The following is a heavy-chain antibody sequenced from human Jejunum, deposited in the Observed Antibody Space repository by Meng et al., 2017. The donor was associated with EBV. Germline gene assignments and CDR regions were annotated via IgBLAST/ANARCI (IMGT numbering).Heavy chain of an antibody. Sequence: QVQLHESGPGLVKPLGTLSLPCAVSGGSISSSNWWSWVRQPPGKGPEWIGEIFHIGTTNYNPTLKSRVTMSVDKSKNHFSLKLTSVTAADTAVYYCARDGGPSGSYAYWFDPWGQGTLVTVSS. V-gene: IGHV4-4*02. CDR1: GGSISSSNW. CDR2: IFHIGTT. D-gene: IGHD1-26*01. CDR3: ARDGGPSGSYAYWFDP. J-gene: IGHJ5*02.